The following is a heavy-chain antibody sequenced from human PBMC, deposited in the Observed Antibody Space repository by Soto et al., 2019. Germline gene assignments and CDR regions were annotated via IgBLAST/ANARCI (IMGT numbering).Heavy chain of an antibody. V-gene: IGHV3-30-3*01. CDR2: ISYDGSNK. D-gene: IGHD2-15*01. Sequence: QVQLVESGGGVVQPGRSLRLSCAASGFTFSSYAMHWVRQAPGKGLEWVAVISYDGSNKYYADSVKGRFTISRDNSKNTLYLQMNSLIAEDTAVYYCASTQGDYYYYGMDVWGQGTTVTVSS. CDR3: ASTQGDYYYYGMDV. CDR1: GFTFSSYA. J-gene: IGHJ6*02.